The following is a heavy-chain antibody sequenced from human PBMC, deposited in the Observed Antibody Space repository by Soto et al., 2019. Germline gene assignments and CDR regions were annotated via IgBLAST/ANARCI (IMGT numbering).Heavy chain of an antibody. CDR3: ARSVEGHFDY. V-gene: IGHV3-48*02. J-gene: IGHJ4*02. Sequence: EVQLVESGGGLVQPGGSLRLSCAASGFSFSIYSMNWVRQAPGKGLEWSSYITRDTNTIKYADSVKGRFTISRDNAKNSLYLQMNSLRDEDTAVYYCARSVEGHFDYWGQGTVVTVSS. CDR1: GFSFSIYS. CDR2: ITRDTNTI.